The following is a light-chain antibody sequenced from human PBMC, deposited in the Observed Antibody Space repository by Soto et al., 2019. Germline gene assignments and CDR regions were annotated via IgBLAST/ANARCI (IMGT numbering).Light chain of an antibody. V-gene: IGLV2-23*02. Sequence: QSVLTQPASVSGSPGQSITLSCTGTSSDVGGYNYVSWYQQHPGKAPKLMIYEDSKRPSGVSNRFSGSKSGNTASLTISGLQAEDEADYYCRSFAGSSTFVVFGGGTKLTVL. CDR3: RSFAGSSTFVV. J-gene: IGLJ2*01. CDR2: EDS. CDR1: SSDVGGYNY.